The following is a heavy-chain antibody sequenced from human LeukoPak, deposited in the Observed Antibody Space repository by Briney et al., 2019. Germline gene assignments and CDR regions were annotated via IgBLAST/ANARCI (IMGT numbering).Heavy chain of an antibody. J-gene: IGHJ6*03. CDR2: ISSCGTVI. CDR3: AKDRGSYYDFWRGTNYMDV. Sequence: PGGPLRLSCSASGFTYTDYYMSWLRQAPGKGLEGVSYISSCGTVIYYGDSVKGRFTISRDNAKKSLYLQMSSLKAEDTAVYYCAKDRGSYYDFWRGTNYMDVWGKGTTVTVSS. V-gene: IGHV3-11*01. CDR1: GFTYTDYY. D-gene: IGHD3-3*01.